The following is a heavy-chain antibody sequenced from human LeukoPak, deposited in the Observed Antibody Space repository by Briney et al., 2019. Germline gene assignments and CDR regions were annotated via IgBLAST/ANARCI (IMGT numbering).Heavy chain of an antibody. V-gene: IGHV1-69*13. CDR1: GGTFSSYA. CDR2: IIPIFGTA. J-gene: IGHJ5*02. Sequence: GASVKVSCKASGGTFSSYAISRVRQAPGQGLEWMGGIIPIFGTANYAQKFQGRVTITADESTSTAYMELSSLRSEDTAVYYCARAPTYYYDSSGYSGFDPWGQGTLVTVSS. CDR3: ARAPTYYYDSSGYSGFDP. D-gene: IGHD3-22*01.